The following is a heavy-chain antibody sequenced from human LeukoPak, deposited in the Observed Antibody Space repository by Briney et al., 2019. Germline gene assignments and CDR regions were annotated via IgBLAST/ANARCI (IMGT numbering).Heavy chain of an antibody. D-gene: IGHD3-10*01. CDR3: AKDFRGSGSYYTPYYYYYGMDV. CDR2: ISYDGSNK. J-gene: IGHJ6*04. CDR1: GFTFSSYG. V-gene: IGHV3-30*18. Sequence: GGSLRLSCAASGFTFSSYGMHWVRQAPGRGLEWVAVISYDGSNKYYADSVKGRFTISRDNSKNTLYLQMNSLRAEDTAVYYCAKDFRGSGSYYTPYYYYYGMDVWGKGTTVTVSS.